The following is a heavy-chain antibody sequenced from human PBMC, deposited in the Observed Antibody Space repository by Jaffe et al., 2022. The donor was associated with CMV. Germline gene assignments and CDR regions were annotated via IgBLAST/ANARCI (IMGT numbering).Heavy chain of an antibody. D-gene: IGHD3-3*01. Sequence: QVTLKESGPVLVKPTETLTLTCTVSGFSLSNARMGVSWIRQPPGKALEWLAHIFSNDEKSYSTSLKSRLTISKDTSKSQVVLTMTNMDPVDTATYYCARADYDFWSGYYYYYYMDVWGKGTTVTVSS. J-gene: IGHJ6*03. V-gene: IGHV2-26*01. CDR3: ARADYDFWSGYYYYYYMDV. CDR1: GFSLSNARMG. CDR2: IFSNDEK.